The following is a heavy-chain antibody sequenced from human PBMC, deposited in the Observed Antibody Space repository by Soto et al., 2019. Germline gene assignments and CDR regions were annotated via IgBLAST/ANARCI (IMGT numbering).Heavy chain of an antibody. CDR1: GYTFTSYA. Sequence: ASVKVSCKASGYTFTSYAMHWVRQAPGQRLEWMGWINAGNGNTKYSQKFQGRVTITRDTSASTAYMELSSLRSEDTAVYYCARGVIAYCGGDCYSYWCQGTLGTVSS. J-gene: IGHJ4*02. V-gene: IGHV1-3*01. D-gene: IGHD2-21*02. CDR3: ARGVIAYCGGDCYSY. CDR2: INAGNGNT.